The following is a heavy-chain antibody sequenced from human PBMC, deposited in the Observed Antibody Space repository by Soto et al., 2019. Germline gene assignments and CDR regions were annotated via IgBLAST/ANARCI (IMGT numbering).Heavy chain of an antibody. CDR3: ANDPLNCSCVSCENPIFLY. J-gene: IGHJ4*02. CDR1: GVTFSRYA. D-gene: IGHD2-15*01. CDR2: ISGSGGST. Sequence: PGGALRLSWAGSGVTFSRYAMSWVRPAPGKGLEWVSAISGSGGSTYYADSVKGRFTISRDNSKNPLYLQMNSLRAEDTAVYYAANDPLNCSCVSCENPIFLYWCQGTLVTVSS. V-gene: IGHV3-23*01.